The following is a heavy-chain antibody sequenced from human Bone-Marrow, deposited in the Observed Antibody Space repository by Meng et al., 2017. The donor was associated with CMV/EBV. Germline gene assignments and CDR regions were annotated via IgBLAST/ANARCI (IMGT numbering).Heavy chain of an antibody. Sequence: SETLSLTCTVSGGSISSYYWSWIRQPPGKGLEWIGYIYYSGSTNYNPSLKSRVTISVDTSKNQFSLKLSSVTAADTAVYYCARGSWIQGWGYFDYWGQGTLVTFSS. D-gene: IGHD5-18*01. CDR2: IYYSGST. V-gene: IGHV4-59*01. CDR1: GGSISSYY. CDR3: ARGSWIQGWGYFDY. J-gene: IGHJ4*02.